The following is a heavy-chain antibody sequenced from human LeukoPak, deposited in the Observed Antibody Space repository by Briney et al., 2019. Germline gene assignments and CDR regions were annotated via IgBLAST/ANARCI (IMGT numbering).Heavy chain of an antibody. V-gene: IGHV4-4*02. CDR2: TSHDGGA. CDR1: GGSITTNTW. J-gene: IGHJ4*02. Sequence: SETLSLTCAVSGGSITTNTWWSRVRQPPGKGLEWIGQTSHDGGADYTPSLKSRVTISVDKSKNQLSLKLNSVAAADSAVYYCAKHGGRYFDSWGQGTLVTASS. D-gene: IGHD4-23*01. CDR3: AKHGGRYFDS.